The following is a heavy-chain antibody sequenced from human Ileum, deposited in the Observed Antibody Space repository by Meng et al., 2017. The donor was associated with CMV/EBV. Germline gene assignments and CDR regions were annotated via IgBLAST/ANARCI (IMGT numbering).Heavy chain of an antibody. CDR1: GGSISTYY. D-gene: IGHD4-17*01. Sequence: GPLQGAGPGLVKPSETLSLTCAVSGGSISTYYWTWVRQPAGKGLEWIGRINAGGSTNDNPSLKSRVTMSVDTSKNQFSLKVTSVTAADTAVYYCAREENTVNQFEYWGQGTLVTVSS. CDR2: INAGGST. V-gene: IGHV4-4*07. CDR3: AREENTVNQFEY. J-gene: IGHJ4*02.